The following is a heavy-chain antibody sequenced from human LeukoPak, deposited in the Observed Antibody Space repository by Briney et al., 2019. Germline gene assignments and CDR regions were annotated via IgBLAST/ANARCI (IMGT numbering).Heavy chain of an antibody. CDR1: DGSISSGDCN. CDR2: MYLSGNT. V-gene: IGHV4-39*07. D-gene: IGHD2-8*01. CDR3: ARRSTLMGFDP. Sequence: SETLSLTCGVSDGSISSGDCNWGWIRQPPGKGLEWIGSMYLSGNTYYNPSLKSRVTISVDTSKNQFSLKLRSVTAANTAEYFCARRSTLMGFDPWGQGTLVTVSS. J-gene: IGHJ5*02.